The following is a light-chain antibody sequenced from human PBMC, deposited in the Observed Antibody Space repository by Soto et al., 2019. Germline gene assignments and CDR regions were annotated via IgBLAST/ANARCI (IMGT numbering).Light chain of an antibody. Sequence: QSALTQPASVSGSPGQSITISCTGTSSDVGGYNYVSWYQQHPGKAPKLMIYDVSNRPSGVSNRFSGSKSGNTASLTISGLQDDDEADYYCSSYTSSSTFVFGGGNKLTVL. CDR2: DVS. CDR3: SSYTSSSTFV. J-gene: IGLJ2*01. V-gene: IGLV2-14*01. CDR1: SSDVGGYNY.